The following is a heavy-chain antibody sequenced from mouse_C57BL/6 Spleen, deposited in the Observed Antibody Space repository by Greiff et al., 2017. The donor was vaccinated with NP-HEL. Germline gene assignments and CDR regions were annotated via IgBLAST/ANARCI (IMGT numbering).Heavy chain of an antibody. J-gene: IGHJ4*01. Sequence: EVKLQESGGGLVQPGGSMKLSCAASGFTFSDAWMDWVRQSPEKGLEWVAEIRNKANNHATYYAESVKGRFTISRDDSKSSVYLQMNSLRAEDTGIYYCTRYGNYVHYAMDYWGQGTSVTVSS. V-gene: IGHV6-6*01. CDR3: TRYGNYVHYAMDY. D-gene: IGHD2-1*01. CDR1: GFTFSDAW. CDR2: IRNKANNHAT.